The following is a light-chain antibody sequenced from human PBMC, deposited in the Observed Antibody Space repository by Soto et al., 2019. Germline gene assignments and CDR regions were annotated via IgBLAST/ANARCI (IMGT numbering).Light chain of an antibody. J-gene: IGKJ2*01. V-gene: IGKV3-15*01. CDR1: QSVSSN. Sequence: EIVMTQSPATLSVSPGERATLSCRASQSVSSNLAWYQQKPGQAPRLLIYGASTRATGIPARFSGSGSGTEFTLTISSLQSEDVAVYYCQQYYGPPYTFGQGTKLEI. CDR3: QQYYGPPYT. CDR2: GAS.